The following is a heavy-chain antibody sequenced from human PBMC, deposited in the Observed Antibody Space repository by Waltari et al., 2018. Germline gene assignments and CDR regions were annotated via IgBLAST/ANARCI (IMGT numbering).Heavy chain of an antibody. CDR3: ARAFWSGYYYYFDY. Sequence: QVQLQESGPGLVKPSETLSLTCTVSGYYISSGYYWGWIRQPPGKGLEWIGSIYHSGSTYYNPSLKSRVTISVDTSKNQFSLKLSSVTAADTAVYYCARAFWSGYYYYFDYWGQGTLVTVSS. D-gene: IGHD3-3*01. V-gene: IGHV4-38-2*02. J-gene: IGHJ4*02. CDR2: IYHSGST. CDR1: GYYISSGYY.